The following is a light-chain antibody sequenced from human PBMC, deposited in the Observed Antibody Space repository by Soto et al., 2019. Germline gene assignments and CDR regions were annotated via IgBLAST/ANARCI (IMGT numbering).Light chain of an antibody. J-gene: IGKJ2*01. CDR3: QQYNSYLYT. CDR1: QSISSW. V-gene: IGKV1-5*01. CDR2: DAS. Sequence: DIQMTQSPSTLSASVGDRVTITCRASQSISSWLSCYQQKPGKAPKLLIYDASNLESGVPSTFSGSASGIEFTLLSSSLQPDDFATFSCQQYNSYLYTFGQGTKLEIK.